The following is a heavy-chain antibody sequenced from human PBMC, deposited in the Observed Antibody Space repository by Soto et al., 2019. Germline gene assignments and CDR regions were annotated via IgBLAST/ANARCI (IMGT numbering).Heavy chain of an antibody. CDR2: INSDGRST. D-gene: IGHD1-26*01. CDR1: GFTFSSYW. J-gene: IGHJ4*02. Sequence: PGGSLRLSCAASGFTFSSYWMHWVRQAPGKGLVWVSRINSDGRSTSYADSVKGRFTISRDNANNTLYLQMNSLRAEDTAVYYCARVGALVSRSHFDYWGQGTLVTVSS. V-gene: IGHV3-74*01. CDR3: ARVGALVSRSHFDY.